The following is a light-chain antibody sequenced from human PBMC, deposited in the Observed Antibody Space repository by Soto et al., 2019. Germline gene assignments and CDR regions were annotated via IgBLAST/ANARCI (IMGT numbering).Light chain of an antibody. CDR1: STDVGGYNY. CDR3: TSYTRSSTYV. Sequence: QSVLTQPASLSGSPGQSITISCAGTSTDVGGYNYVSWYQHHPGKAPKLMIYDVSDRPSGVSNRFSGSKSGNTASLTISGLQAEDEADYYCTSYTRSSTYVFGTGTKLTVL. CDR2: DVS. V-gene: IGLV2-14*03. J-gene: IGLJ1*01.